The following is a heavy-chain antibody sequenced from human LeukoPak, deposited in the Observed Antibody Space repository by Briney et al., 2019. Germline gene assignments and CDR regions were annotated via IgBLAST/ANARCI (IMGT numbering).Heavy chain of an antibody. CDR3: ARTIEMATISYFDY. V-gene: IGHV3-48*03. J-gene: IGHJ4*02. Sequence: PGGSLRLSCTASGFTFSSYEMNWVRQAPGKGLEWVSYISSSDSTIYYADSVKGRFTISRDNAKNSLYLQMNSLRAGDTAVYYCARTIEMATISYFDYWGQETLVTVSS. D-gene: IGHD5-24*01. CDR1: GFTFSSYE. CDR2: ISSSDSTI.